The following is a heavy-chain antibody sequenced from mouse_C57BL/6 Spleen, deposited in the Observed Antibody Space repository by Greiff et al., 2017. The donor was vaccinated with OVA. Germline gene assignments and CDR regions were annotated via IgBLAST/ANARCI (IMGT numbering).Heavy chain of an antibody. J-gene: IGHJ3*01. Sequence: EVQGVESGGGLVKPGGSLKLSCAASGFTFSDYGMHWVRQAPEKGLEWVAYISSGSSTIYYADTVKGRFTISRDNAKNTLFLQMTSLRSEDTAMYYCARPYDYDGMAYWGQGTLVTVSA. CDR3: ARPYDYDGMAY. D-gene: IGHD2-4*01. V-gene: IGHV5-17*01. CDR2: ISSGSSTI. CDR1: GFTFSDYG.